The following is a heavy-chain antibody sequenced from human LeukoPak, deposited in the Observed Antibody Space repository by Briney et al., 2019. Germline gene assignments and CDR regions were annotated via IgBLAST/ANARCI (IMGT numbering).Heavy chain of an antibody. D-gene: IGHD3-22*01. J-gene: IGHJ5*02. Sequence: SETLSLTCTVSGVSISSGDYFWRWIRQPPGKGLEWIAYMYYGGSTYYNPSLKSRVTMSADTSKNQLSLKLSSVTAADTAVYYCARPYYYDSRIDPWGQGILVTVSS. CDR3: ARPYYYDSRIDP. CDR1: GVSISSGDYF. V-gene: IGHV4-30-4*01. CDR2: MYYGGST.